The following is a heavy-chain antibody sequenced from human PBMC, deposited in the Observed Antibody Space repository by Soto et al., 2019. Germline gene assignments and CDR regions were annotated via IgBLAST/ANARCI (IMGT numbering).Heavy chain of an antibody. Sequence: QITLKESGPTLVKPTQTLTLTCTFSGFSLTTSGVGVGWIRQPPGEALEWLALIYWDGDERHSPSLKSRLTITKYTSKNLVVLTMTNMDPVDTATYYFAHRLGCSGGSGYSRNRPFDYWGQGILVTVSS. CDR2: IYWDGDE. CDR3: AHRLGCSGGSGYSRNRPFDY. CDR1: GFSLTTSGVG. J-gene: IGHJ4*02. V-gene: IGHV2-5*02. D-gene: IGHD2-15*01.